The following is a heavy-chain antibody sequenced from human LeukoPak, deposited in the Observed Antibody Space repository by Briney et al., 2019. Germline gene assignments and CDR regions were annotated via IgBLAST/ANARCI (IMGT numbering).Heavy chain of an antibody. Sequence: PSETLSLTCTVSGGSTSNSSYYWSWIRQPPGKGLEWIGFIYYSGSTNYNPSLKSRVTISVDTSKNQFSLRLSSVTAADTAVYYCARCRDHFDYWGQGTLVTVSS. CDR1: GGSTSNSSYY. CDR3: ARCRDHFDY. CDR2: IYYSGST. D-gene: IGHD5-24*01. J-gene: IGHJ4*02. V-gene: IGHV4-61*05.